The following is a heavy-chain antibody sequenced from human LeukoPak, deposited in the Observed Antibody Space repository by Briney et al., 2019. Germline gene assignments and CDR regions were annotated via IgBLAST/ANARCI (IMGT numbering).Heavy chain of an antibody. D-gene: IGHD6-6*01. J-gene: IGHJ6*02. Sequence: VASVKVSCKASGCTFTGYYMHWVRQAPGQGLEWMGWINPNSGGTNYAQKFQGRVTMTRDTSISTAYMELSRLRSDDTAVYYCARGEPSSSWHYYYGMDVWGQGTTVTVSS. V-gene: IGHV1-2*02. CDR2: INPNSGGT. CDR3: ARGEPSSSWHYYYGMDV. CDR1: GCTFTGYY.